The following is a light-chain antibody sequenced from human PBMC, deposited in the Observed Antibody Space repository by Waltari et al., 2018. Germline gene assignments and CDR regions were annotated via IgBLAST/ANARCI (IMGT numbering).Light chain of an antibody. CDR1: NSDMGASNY. J-gene: IGLJ3*02. V-gene: IGLV2-14*03. Sequence: QSALTQPASVSGSPGQSIPIPCTGTNSDMGASNYASRYQQHPGKAPILIIFDVTFRSAGVSHRFSGSKSGNTASLTISGLQAEDEADYFCASYIGSALELFGGGTRLTVL. CDR3: ASYIGSALEL. CDR2: DVT.